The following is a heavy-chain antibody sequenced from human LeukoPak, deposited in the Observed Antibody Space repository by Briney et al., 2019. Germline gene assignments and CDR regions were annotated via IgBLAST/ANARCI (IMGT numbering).Heavy chain of an antibody. CDR2: IYPGDSAT. CDR3: ARQHGLGDY. D-gene: IGHD5-24*01. V-gene: IGHV5-51*01. CDR1: GYSFTSYW. Sequence: GSSLMISSKAAGYSFTSYWIGWVRQMPGEGLEWMGIIYPGDSATRYNPSFEGQVTISADTSISTAYLQWRRLKASDTAMYYWARQHGLGDYWGQGTLVTVSS. J-gene: IGHJ4*02.